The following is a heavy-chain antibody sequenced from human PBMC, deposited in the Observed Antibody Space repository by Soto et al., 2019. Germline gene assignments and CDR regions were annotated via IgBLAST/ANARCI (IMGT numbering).Heavy chain of an antibody. D-gene: IGHD3-22*01. CDR2: IGGRATSA. CDR3: AKSNYSESSGDFYDF. V-gene: IGHV3-23*01. CDR1: GFTFSNYA. J-gene: IGHJ4*02. Sequence: EVQLLESGGGLVQPGGSLRLSCAASGFTFSNYAMSWVRQAPGKGLEWVSGIGGRATSAYYADSVKGRFAISRDNSYNTLFLQLNSLRAEDTAVYYCAKSNYSESSGDFYDFWGQGTLVSVSS.